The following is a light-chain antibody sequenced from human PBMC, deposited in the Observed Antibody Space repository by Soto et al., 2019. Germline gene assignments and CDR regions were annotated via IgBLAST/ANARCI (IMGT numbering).Light chain of an antibody. CDR1: QSVNRK. V-gene: IGKV3-15*01. CDR2: GAS. Sequence: EIVLTQSPATLSLSPGERATLSCRASQSVNRKVAWYQQKPGQAPRLLIYGASTGATDIPDRFSGSGSGTEFTLTISSLQSEDFAVYYCQQYDKWPRWTFGQGTKVDIK. CDR3: QQYDKWPRWT. J-gene: IGKJ1*01.